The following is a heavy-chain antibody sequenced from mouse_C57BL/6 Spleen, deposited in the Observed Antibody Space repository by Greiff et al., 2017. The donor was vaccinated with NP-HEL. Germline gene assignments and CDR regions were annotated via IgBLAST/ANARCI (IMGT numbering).Heavy chain of an antibody. CDR2: IDPENGDT. V-gene: IGHV14-4*01. J-gene: IGHJ4*01. CDR1: GFNIKDDY. CDR3: TAGGYDAAYAMDY. Sequence: VQLQQSGAELVRPGASVKLSCTASGFNIKDDYMHWVKQRPEQGLEWIGWIDPENGDTEYASKFQGKATITADTSSNTAYLQLSSLTSEDTAVYYCTAGGYDAAYAMDYWGQGTSVTGSS. D-gene: IGHD2-2*01.